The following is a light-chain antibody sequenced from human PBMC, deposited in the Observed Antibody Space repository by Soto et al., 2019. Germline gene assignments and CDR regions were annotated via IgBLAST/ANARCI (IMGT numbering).Light chain of an antibody. Sequence: DIQMTQSPSSLSASVGDRVAITCRATQAIRDDLTWYQQKPGKALKLLIYAASNLQSGVPSRFSGSGSGTDFTLIISGLQPEDFGIYYCQQDYSYPNTFGPGTKVDVK. CDR3: QQDYSYPNT. CDR1: QAIRDD. J-gene: IGKJ3*01. CDR2: AAS. V-gene: IGKV1-39*01.